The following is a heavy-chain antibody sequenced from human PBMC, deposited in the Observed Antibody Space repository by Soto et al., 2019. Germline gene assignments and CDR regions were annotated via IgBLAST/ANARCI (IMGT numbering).Heavy chain of an antibody. CDR3: ARGSNHFDY. CDR1: GFTFSPFW. Sequence: EVQLVESGGGLVQPGGSLRLSCAASGFTFSPFWMHWVRQVPGKGPVWVSRINSDGNSTSYADSVKGRFTISKDNAKNTLDLEMNSLRGEDTAVYYCARGSNHFDYWGQGTLVTVSS. V-gene: IGHV3-74*01. CDR2: INSDGNST. D-gene: IGHD4-4*01. J-gene: IGHJ4*02.